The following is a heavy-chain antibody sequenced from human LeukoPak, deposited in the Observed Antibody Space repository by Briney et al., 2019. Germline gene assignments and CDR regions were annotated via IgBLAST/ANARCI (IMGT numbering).Heavy chain of an antibody. CDR3: ATGGRRYYAD. CDR2: IKEDGSEK. V-gene: IGHV3-7*01. Sequence: GGSLRLSCVVSGWMCSSNRTTWVRRAPGKGLEWVANIKEDGSEKHYMDSVKGRSTISRDNAKNSLYLQMNSLRAEDTAVYYCATGGRRYYADWGQGTLVTVSS. D-gene: IGHD2/OR15-2a*01. J-gene: IGHJ4*02. CDR1: GWMCSSNR.